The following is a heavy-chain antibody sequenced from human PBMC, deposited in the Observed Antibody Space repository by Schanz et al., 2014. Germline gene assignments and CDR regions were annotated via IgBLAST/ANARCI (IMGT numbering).Heavy chain of an antibody. CDR1: GFIFGSSV. CDR2: ITGASDHI. J-gene: IGHJ2*01. V-gene: IGHV3-23*01. Sequence: VHLLESGGGLVQPGGSLRLSCAASGFIFGSSVMAWVRQAPGKGLEWVSGITGASDHIDYAESVKGRFTISRDNSKNTLYLQMDSLRAEDTAIYYCAKDAPYPFDLWGRGTLITVSS. CDR3: AKDAPYPFDL.